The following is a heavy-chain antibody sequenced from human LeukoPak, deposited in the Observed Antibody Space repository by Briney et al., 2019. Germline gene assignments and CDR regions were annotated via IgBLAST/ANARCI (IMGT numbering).Heavy chain of an antibody. D-gene: IGHD1-1*01. CDR3: VRVVTTGSGWFHFDN. Sequence: GGSMRLSCPGAGLSLTDHYMDWVRQAAGRGLEWVGPSPTTKPNSCTTQYAAAVQGRFPISRDDSQNSLYLHLNSLKTEDTAVYYCVRVVTTGSGWFHFDNWGLGTLVTVSS. CDR2: SPTTKPNSCTT. J-gene: IGHJ4*02. CDR1: GLSLTDHY. V-gene: IGHV3-72*01.